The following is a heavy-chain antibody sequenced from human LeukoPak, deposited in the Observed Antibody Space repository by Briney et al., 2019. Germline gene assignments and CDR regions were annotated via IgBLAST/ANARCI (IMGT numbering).Heavy chain of an antibody. D-gene: IGHD5-12*01. CDR1: GFAFCNYG. J-gene: IGHJ4*02. Sequence: GGSLRLSCPTSGFAFCNYGMHWVRQAPGTGLELVAFVRYDGSNEYYADSVKGRFTVSRDNSRNTLYLQMNSLTSEDTGVYSCAKDSNSGYVSVGPDFWGLGTLVTVSS. CDR3: AKDSNSGYVSVGPDF. CDR2: VRYDGSNE. V-gene: IGHV3-30*02.